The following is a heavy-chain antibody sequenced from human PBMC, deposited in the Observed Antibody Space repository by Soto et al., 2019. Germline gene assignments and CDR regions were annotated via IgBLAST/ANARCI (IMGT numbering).Heavy chain of an antibody. V-gene: IGHV3-30*18. CDR3: VKDGSSGWPYFYDMDV. D-gene: IGHD6-19*01. CDR1: GFTFSSYG. CDR2: ISYDGRNK. J-gene: IGHJ6*02. Sequence: GGSLRLSCAASGFTFSSYGMHWVRQAPGKGLEWVAVISYDGRNKYCADAVKGRFTISRDNSKNTLYLQMSSLRAEDTAVYYCVKDGSSGWPYFYDMDVWGQGTKVTVYS.